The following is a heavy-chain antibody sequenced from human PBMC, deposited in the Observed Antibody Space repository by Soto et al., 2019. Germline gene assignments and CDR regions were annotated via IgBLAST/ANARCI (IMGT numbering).Heavy chain of an antibody. CDR3: AKHDYVWGSYRTFDY. CDR1: GFTFSGYW. D-gene: IGHD3-16*02. Sequence: EVHLVESGGHLVQPGGFLRLSCAGSGFTFSGYWMSWVRQAPGKGLEWVANIKEDGSEKYYVDSVEGRFTISRDNAKHSLYLQMNSLRAEDSGVYYYAKHDYVWGSYRTFDYWGQGTLVTVSS. V-gene: IGHV3-7*01. J-gene: IGHJ4*02. CDR2: IKEDGSEK.